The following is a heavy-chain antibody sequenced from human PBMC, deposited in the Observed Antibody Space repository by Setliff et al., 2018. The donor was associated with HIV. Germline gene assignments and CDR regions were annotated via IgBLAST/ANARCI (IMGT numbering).Heavy chain of an antibody. CDR1: GGSIDNNKYY. Sequence: SETLSLTCSVSGGSIDNNKYYWTWIRQPPGKGLEWTGSIYHTGKTYYIRSLESRLTVSRDTSKNQFSLKLTSVPAADTAMYYCASRIYYYDESRVLREEGFVPWGQGTLVTVSS. J-gene: IGHJ5*02. D-gene: IGHD3-22*01. CDR3: ASRIYYYDESRVLREEGFVP. V-gene: IGHV4-39*01. CDR2: IYHTGKT.